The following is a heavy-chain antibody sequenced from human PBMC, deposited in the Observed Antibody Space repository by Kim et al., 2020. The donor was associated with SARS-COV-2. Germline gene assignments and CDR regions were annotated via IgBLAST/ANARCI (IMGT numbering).Heavy chain of an antibody. Sequence: SQTLSLTCAISGDTVSNTHAAWRWIRQSPSRGLEWLVRTYYRSKWYNDYSVSVKSPMTINPDTSKNQFSLQLNSVTPEDTAVYYCARAHNYFGAGTHNNYFGMDVWCQGTTVTVSS. CDR1: GDTVSNTHAA. D-gene: IGHD3-10*01. CDR3: ARAHNYFGAGTHNNYFGMDV. J-gene: IGHJ6*02. CDR2: TYYRSKWYN. V-gene: IGHV6-1*01.